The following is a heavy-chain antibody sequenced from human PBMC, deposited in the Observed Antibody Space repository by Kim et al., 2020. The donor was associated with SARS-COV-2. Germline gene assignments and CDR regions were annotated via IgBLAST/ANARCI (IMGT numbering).Heavy chain of an antibody. CDR2: T. V-gene: IGHV1-2*02. CDR3: AREGNRGGFDY. J-gene: IGHJ4*02. Sequence: TKYAQKFQGRITMTRDTSTSTAYKELSRLRSDDTAVYYCAREGNRGGFDYWGQGTLVTVYS. D-gene: IGHD1-1*01.